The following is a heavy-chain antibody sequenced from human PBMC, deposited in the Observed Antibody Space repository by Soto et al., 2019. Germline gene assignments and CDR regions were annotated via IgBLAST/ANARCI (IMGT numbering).Heavy chain of an antibody. CDR1: GFTFRRYW. CDR3: ASGYSYGYIDY. D-gene: IGHD5-18*01. CDR2: INSDGTSI. V-gene: IGHV3-74*01. Sequence: GGSLRLSCAASGFTFRRYWMHWGRQAPGKGLVWVSRINSDGTSINYADSVKGRFTISRDNAKNTLYLQMNSLRAEDTAVYYCASGYSYGYIDYWGQGPLVTVSS. J-gene: IGHJ4*02.